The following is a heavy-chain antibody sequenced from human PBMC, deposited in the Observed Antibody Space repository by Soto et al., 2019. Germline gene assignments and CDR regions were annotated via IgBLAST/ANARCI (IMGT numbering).Heavy chain of an antibody. CDR3: AKGGYYDFWSGFAGRYSRDV. V-gene: IGHV3-23*01. J-gene: IGHJ6*02. CDR1: GFTFSSHA. Sequence: GGSLRLSCAVSGFTFSSHAMSWVRQAPGKGLECVSSITGSGDSTYYADSVKGRFTISRDKSKNTLYLQMNSLRAEDTAVYYCAKGGYYDFWSGFAGRYSRDVWGQGTTVTVSS. D-gene: IGHD3-3*01. CDR2: ITGSGDST.